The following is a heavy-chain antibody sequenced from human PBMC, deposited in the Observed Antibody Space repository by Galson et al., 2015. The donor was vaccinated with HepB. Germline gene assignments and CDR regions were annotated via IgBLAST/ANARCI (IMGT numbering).Heavy chain of an antibody. Sequence: SVKVSCRASGYTFTSYAMNWVRQAPGQGLEWTGWINTNTGNPTYAQGFTGRFVFSLDMSVDTAYLQISSLKAEDTAVYYCAREYCSGGSCYADAFDIWGQGTMVTVSS. D-gene: IGHD2-15*01. CDR3: AREYCSGGSCYADAFDI. CDR2: INTNTGNP. CDR1: GYTFTSYA. J-gene: IGHJ3*02. V-gene: IGHV7-4-1*02.